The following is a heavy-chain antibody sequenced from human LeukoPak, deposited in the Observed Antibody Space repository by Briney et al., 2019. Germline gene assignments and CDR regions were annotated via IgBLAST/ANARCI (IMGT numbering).Heavy chain of an antibody. V-gene: IGHV3-23*01. CDR2: ISGSGSST. CDR1: GFTFSNYA. CDR3: ARLLSGWYLADY. J-gene: IGHJ4*02. D-gene: IGHD6-19*01. Sequence: PGGSLRLSCAASGFTFSNYAMTWVRQAPGKGLEWVSGISGSGSSTYYADSVKGRFTLSRDNAKSSLYLQMNSLRAEDTAIYYCARLLSGWYLADYWGQGTLVTVSS.